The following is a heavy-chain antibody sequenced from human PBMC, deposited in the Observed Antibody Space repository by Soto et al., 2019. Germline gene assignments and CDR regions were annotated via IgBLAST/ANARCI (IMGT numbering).Heavy chain of an antibody. CDR3: ARDSGYSYGPLDY. V-gene: IGHV3-48*01. Sequence: GGSPRISCAACGFTFCSYSMNWVRQDPGKGLEWVSYISSSSSTIYYADSVKGRFTISRDNAKNSLYLQMNSLRAEDTAVYYCARDSGYSYGPLDYWGQGTLVTVSS. CDR2: ISSSSSTI. CDR1: GFTFCSYS. D-gene: IGHD5-18*01. J-gene: IGHJ4*02.